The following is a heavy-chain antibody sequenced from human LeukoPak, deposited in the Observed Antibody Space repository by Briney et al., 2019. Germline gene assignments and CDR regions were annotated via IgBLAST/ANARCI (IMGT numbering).Heavy chain of an antibody. V-gene: IGHV4-61*02. J-gene: IGHJ4*02. CDR1: GGSIRSGGYY. CDR3: AREFRY. Sequence: SETLSLTCTVSGGSIRSGGYYWSWIRQPAGKGLEWIGRIYSSGTTNYNPSLKSRLTISLDTSKNQFSLKLSSVTAADTAIYYCAREFRYWGQGTLVTVSS. CDR2: IYSSGTT.